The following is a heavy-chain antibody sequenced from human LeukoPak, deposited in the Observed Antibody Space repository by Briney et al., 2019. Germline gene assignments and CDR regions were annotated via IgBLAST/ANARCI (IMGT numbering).Heavy chain of an antibody. D-gene: IGHD6-19*01. CDR3: ARRVAGDFDY. CDR2: IYYSGST. V-gene: IGHV4-61*01. CDR1: GGSVRSGSYY. J-gene: IGHJ4*02. Sequence: SETLSLTCTVSGGSVRSGSYYWSWIRQPPGKGLEWIGYIYYSGSTNYNPSLKSRVTTSVDTSKNQFSLKLSSVTAADTAVYYCARRVAGDFDYWGQGTLVTVSS.